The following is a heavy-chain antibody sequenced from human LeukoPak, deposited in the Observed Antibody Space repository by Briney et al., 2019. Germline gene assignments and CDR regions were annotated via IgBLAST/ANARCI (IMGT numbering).Heavy chain of an antibody. V-gene: IGHV3-21*01. CDR1: GFNFRSHS. Sequence: PGGSLRLSCAASGFNFRSHSMNWVRQAPGKGLEWVSSIISSGSYIYYADSVKGRFTISRDNAKNSLFLQMNSLRAEDTAVYYCTRDFGGYCSGGSCYSGWSDYWGQGTLVTVSS. J-gene: IGHJ4*02. CDR3: TRDFGGYCSGGSCYSGWSDY. CDR2: IISSGSYI. D-gene: IGHD2-15*01.